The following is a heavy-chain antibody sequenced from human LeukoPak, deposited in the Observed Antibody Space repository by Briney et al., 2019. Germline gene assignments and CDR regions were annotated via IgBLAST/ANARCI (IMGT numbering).Heavy chain of an antibody. CDR2: INPSGCST. CDR3: ARAGDIVVVPAAANWFDP. J-gene: IGHJ5*02. CDR1: GYTFTSYY. D-gene: IGHD2-2*01. V-gene: IGHV1-46*01. Sequence: ASVKVPCKASGYTFTSYYMHWVRQAPGQGLEWMGIINPSGCSTSYQQKFQGRVTMTRDTSTSTVYMELSSLRSEDTAVYYCARAGDIVVVPAAANWFDPWGQGTLVTVSS.